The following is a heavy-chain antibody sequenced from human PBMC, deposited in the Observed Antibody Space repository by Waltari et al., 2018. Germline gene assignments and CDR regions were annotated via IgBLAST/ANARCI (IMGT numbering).Heavy chain of an antibody. CDR3: ASIGYSGSYHPFDY. Sequence: QVQLVESGGGVVQPGRSLRLSCAASGFTFSSYAMHWVRQAPGKGLEWVAVISYDGSNKDYADSVKGRFTISRDNSKNTLYLQMNSLRAEDTAVYYCASIGYSGSYHPFDYWGQGTLVTVSS. V-gene: IGHV3-30*01. J-gene: IGHJ4*02. CDR1: GFTFSSYA. CDR2: ISYDGSNK. D-gene: IGHD1-26*01.